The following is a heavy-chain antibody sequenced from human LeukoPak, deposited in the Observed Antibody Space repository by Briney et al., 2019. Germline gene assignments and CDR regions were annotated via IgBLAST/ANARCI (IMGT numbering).Heavy chain of an antibody. CDR1: GFTFSSYW. Sequence: GGCLRLSCAASGFTFSSYWMHWVRQAPGKGLGWLSRINSDGDSISYADSVKGRFTISRDNAKNTVYLQMNSLRAEDTAMYYCARATAVAGTDSWGQGTLVTVSS. D-gene: IGHD6-19*01. CDR2: INSDGDSI. CDR3: ARATAVAGTDS. V-gene: IGHV3-74*01. J-gene: IGHJ4*02.